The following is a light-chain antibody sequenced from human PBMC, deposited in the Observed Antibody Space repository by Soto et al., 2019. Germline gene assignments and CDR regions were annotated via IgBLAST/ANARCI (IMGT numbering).Light chain of an antibody. Sequence: QSALTQPPSASGSPGQSVTISCTGTSSDVGGYNYVSWYQQYPGRAPKLMIYEVTKRPSGVPDRFSGSKSGKTASLTVAGLQAEDEADYYCCSYAASNNFYFVFGGGTKLTVL. V-gene: IGLV2-8*01. CDR1: SSDVGGYNY. CDR3: CSYAASNNFYFV. J-gene: IGLJ3*02. CDR2: EVT.